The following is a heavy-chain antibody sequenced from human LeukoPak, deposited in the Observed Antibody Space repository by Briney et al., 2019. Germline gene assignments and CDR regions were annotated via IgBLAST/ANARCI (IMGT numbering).Heavy chain of an antibody. CDR2: INPNSGAT. CDR1: GYTFTGYY. J-gene: IGHJ4*02. Sequence: ASVKVSCKTSGYTFTGYYMHWVRQAPGQGLEGMGWINPNSGATNYVQEFQGRVTMTRDTSISTAYMELSGLRSDDTAIFYCAREGREFGPHKLAGFDYWGQGTLVTVSS. CDR3: AREGREFGPHKLAGFDY. D-gene: IGHD3-10*01. V-gene: IGHV1-2*02.